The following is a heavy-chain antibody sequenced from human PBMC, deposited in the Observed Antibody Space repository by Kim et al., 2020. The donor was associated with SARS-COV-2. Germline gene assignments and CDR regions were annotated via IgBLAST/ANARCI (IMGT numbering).Heavy chain of an antibody. CDR1: GFTFSNYA. Sequence: GGSLRLSCAGSGFTFSNYAMHWVRQAPGKGLEWVAVISYDGSYKYYADTVKGRFTISRDNSKNTLYLQMDSLRAEDTAVYYCTRGASWSGGVGIFDIWGQGTMVTVSS. CDR2: ISYDGSYK. J-gene: IGHJ3*02. V-gene: IGHV3-30*04. CDR3: TRGASWSGGVGIFDI. D-gene: IGHD2-15*01.